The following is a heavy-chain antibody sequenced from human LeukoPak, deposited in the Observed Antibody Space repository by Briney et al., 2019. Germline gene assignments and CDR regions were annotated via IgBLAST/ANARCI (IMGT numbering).Heavy chain of an antibody. CDR2: INPSGGST. J-gene: IGHJ4*02. Sequence: ASVKVSCKASGGTFTSYAISWVRQAPGQGLEWMGMINPSGGSTGYAQKFQGRVTMTRDMSTSTVYMELSSLRSEDTAVFYCARRAQVERRHSQFDYWGQGTLVTVSS. D-gene: IGHD1-1*01. CDR3: ARRAQVERRHSQFDY. V-gene: IGHV1-46*01. CDR1: GGTFTSYA.